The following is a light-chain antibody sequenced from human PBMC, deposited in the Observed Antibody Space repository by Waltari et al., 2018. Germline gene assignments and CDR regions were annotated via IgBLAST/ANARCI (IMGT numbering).Light chain of an antibody. J-gene: IGKJ2*01. CDR3: QQYNGHPYT. Sequence: DIQMTQSPSTLSASVGDRVTITCRASQSISSWLAWYQQKPGKAPKLLIYKASSLESGVPSRFSGSGFGTEFTLTISSLQPDDFATYSCQQYNGHPYTFGQGTKLEIK. V-gene: IGKV1-5*03. CDR1: QSISSW. CDR2: KAS.